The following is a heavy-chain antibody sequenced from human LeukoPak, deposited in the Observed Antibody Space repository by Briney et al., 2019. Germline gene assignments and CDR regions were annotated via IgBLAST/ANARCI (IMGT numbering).Heavy chain of an antibody. CDR3: ARDDYGGQFDY. J-gene: IGHJ4*02. CDR1: GFTFDNYA. CDR2: INWNGGST. V-gene: IGHV3-20*04. D-gene: IGHD4-23*01. Sequence: GGSLRLSCAASGFTFDNYAMHWVRQAPGKGLEWVSGINWNGGSTGYADSVKGRFTISRDNAKNSLYLQMNSLRAEDTALYYCARDDYGGQFDYWGQGTLVTVSS.